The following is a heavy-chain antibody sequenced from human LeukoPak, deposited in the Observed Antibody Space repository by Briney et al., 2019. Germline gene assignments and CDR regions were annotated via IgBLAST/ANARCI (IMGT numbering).Heavy chain of an antibody. J-gene: IGHJ4*02. CDR2: IYYSGST. V-gene: IGHV4-59*01. Sequence: SETLSLTCTVSGGSISSYYWSWIRQPPGKGLEWIGYIYYSGSTNYNPSLKSRVTISVDTSKNQFSLKLSSVTAADTAVYYCARGPDYDSSGCLHVWGQGTLVTVSS. D-gene: IGHD3-22*01. CDR3: ARGPDYDSSGCLHV. CDR1: GGSISSYY.